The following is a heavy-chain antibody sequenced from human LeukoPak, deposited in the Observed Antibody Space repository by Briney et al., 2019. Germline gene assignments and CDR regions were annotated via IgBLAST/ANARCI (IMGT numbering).Heavy chain of an antibody. J-gene: IGHJ4*02. CDR3: ARGDGYGVFDY. CDR2: MNSDGSST. D-gene: IGHD5-24*01. CDR1: GFTFSSYW. V-gene: IGHV3-74*01. Sequence: GGSLRLSCAASGFTFSSYWMHWVRQPPGKGLVWVSRMNSDGSSTNYADSVKGRFTISRDNAKNTLYLQVSSLRAEDTAVYYCARGDGYGVFDYWGQGTLVTVSS.